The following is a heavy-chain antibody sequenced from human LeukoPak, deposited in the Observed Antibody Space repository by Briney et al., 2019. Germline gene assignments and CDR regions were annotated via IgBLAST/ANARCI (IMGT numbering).Heavy chain of an antibody. CDR3: ARVSGDYSMDV. D-gene: IGHD4-17*01. CDR1: GGSISNNY. J-gene: IGHJ6*03. V-gene: IGHV4-59*08. CDR2: AYYSGTT. Sequence: SETLSLTCTVSGGSISNNYWSWIRQPPGKGLEWIGYAYYSGTTNYNPSLKSRVTISVDTSKNQFSLKLSSVTAADTAVYYCARVSGDYSMDVWGKGTTVTVSS.